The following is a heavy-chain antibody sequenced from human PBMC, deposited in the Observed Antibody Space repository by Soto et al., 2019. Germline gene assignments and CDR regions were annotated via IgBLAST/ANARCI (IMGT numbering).Heavy chain of an antibody. D-gene: IGHD6-13*01. J-gene: IGHJ4*02. CDR3: SRGTLSPATGYSSGWYTGKVDY. CDR1: GYTFTSYG. Sequence: ASVKVSCKASGYTFTSYGISWVRQAPGQGLEWMGWISAYNGNTNYAQKHQGRVTMTTDTSTSTAYMELRSLRSDDTAVYYCSRGTLSPATGYSSGWYTGKVDYWGQGTLVTVSS. CDR2: ISAYNGNT. V-gene: IGHV1-18*01.